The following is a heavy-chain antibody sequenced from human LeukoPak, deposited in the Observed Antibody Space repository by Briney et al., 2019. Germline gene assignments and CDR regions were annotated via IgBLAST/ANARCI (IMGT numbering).Heavy chain of an antibody. V-gene: IGHV4-4*02. CDR3: ARESGAFSPFGF. D-gene: IGHD1-26*01. Sequence: SETLSLTCAVSGGSILSTNWWSWVRQPPGRGLEWIGEVHLSGASNYNPSLKSRVNMSIDKSRNQLSLELTSVTAADTAIYYCARESGAFSPFGFWGQGTLVTVSS. J-gene: IGHJ4*02. CDR2: VHLSGAS. CDR1: GGSILSTNW.